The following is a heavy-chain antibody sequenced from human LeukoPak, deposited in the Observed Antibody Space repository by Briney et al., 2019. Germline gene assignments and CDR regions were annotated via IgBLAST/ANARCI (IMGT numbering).Heavy chain of an antibody. J-gene: IGHJ4*02. CDR1: GFTVSRNY. CDR3: ARDEVYYDSSGYYYGYFDY. D-gene: IGHD3-22*01. CDR2: IYSGGST. V-gene: IGHV3-53*01. Sequence: GGSLRLSCAASGFTVSRNYMSWVRQAPGKGLEWVSVIYSGGSTYYADSVNGRFTISRDNSKNTLYLQMISLGAEDTAVYYCARDEVYYDSSGYYYGYFDYWGQGTLVTVS.